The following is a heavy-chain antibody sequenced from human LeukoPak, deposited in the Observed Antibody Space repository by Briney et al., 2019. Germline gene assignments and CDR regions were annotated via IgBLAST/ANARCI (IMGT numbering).Heavy chain of an antibody. Sequence: GRSLRLSCAASGFTFSSYGMHWVRQAPGKGLEWVAVISYDGSNKYYADSVKGRFTISRDNSKNTLYLQMNSLRAEDTAVYYCAKDCSGGSCLDYWGQGTLVTGSS. CDR1: GFTFSSYG. V-gene: IGHV3-30*18. D-gene: IGHD2-15*01. J-gene: IGHJ4*02. CDR2: ISYDGSNK. CDR3: AKDCSGGSCLDY.